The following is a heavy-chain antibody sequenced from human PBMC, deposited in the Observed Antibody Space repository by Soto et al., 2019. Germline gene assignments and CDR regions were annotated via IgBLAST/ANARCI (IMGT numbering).Heavy chain of an antibody. CDR3: ARNVGRTYYDFWSGYDGDFDY. CDR1: GYTFTSYG. Sequence: GASVKVSCKASGYTFTSYGISWGRQAPGQGVEWMGWISAYNGNTNYAQKLQGRVTMTTDTSTSTAYMELRSLRPDDTAVYYSARNVGRTYYDFWSGYDGDFDYWGQGTLVTVSS. V-gene: IGHV1-18*01. J-gene: IGHJ4*02. D-gene: IGHD3-3*01. CDR2: ISAYNGNT.